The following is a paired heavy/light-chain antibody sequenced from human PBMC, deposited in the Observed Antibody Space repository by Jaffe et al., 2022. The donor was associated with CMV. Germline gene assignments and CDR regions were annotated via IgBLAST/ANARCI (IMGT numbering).Light chain of an antibody. J-gene: IGKJ3*01. CDR2: VAS. Sequence: DIQMTQSPSSLSASVGDRITITCRASQGISNYLAWYQQRPGKAPKLLVYVASVLESGVPSRFSGSRSGTDFTLTISNLQPEDSATYYCQQYHSVPPFTFGPGTKVDV. CDR3: QQYHSVPPFT. CDR1: QGISNY. V-gene: IGKV1-NL1*01.
Heavy chain of an antibody. Sequence: EVQLVESGGGLVQPGGSLRVSCEASGFMFSRYALSWVRQAPGKELEWVSIISAGGGNTYFADSVRGRFSISRDDAKNTLYLQMDSLRVDDTAMYYCASARGFYEASGFSSPFDYWGQGTLVTVSS. CDR3: ASARGFYEASGFSSPFDY. J-gene: IGHJ4*02. CDR2: ISAGGGNT. CDR1: GFMFSRYA. V-gene: IGHV3-23*04. D-gene: IGHD2-2*03.